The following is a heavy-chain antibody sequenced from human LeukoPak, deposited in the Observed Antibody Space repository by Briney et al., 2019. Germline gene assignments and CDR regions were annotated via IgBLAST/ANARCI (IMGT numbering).Heavy chain of an antibody. V-gene: IGHV3-74*01. CDR2: INSDGSST. CDR3: ARGPTTSWNYDY. D-gene: IGHD6-13*01. Sequence: GGSLRLSCAASGFTFSSYSMNWVRQAPGKGLEWVSRINSDGSSTSYADSVKGRFTISRDNAKNTLYLQMNSLRAEDAAVYYCARGPTTSWNYDYWGQGTLVTVSS. CDR1: GFTFSSYS. J-gene: IGHJ4*02.